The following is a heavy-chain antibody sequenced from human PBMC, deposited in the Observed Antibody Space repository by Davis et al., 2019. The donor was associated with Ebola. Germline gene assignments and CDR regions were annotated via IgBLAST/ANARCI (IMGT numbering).Heavy chain of an antibody. Sequence: AASVKVSCKASGYTFTSYAMHWVRQAPGQRLEWMGWINAGNGNTKYSQKFQGRVTLTRDTSASTAYMELSSLRSEDTAVYYCARALLLGYCSGGSCYGGYYYGMDVWGKGTTVTVSS. J-gene: IGHJ6*04. CDR3: ARALLLGYCSGGSCYGGYYYGMDV. CDR1: GYTFTSYA. CDR2: INAGNGNT. D-gene: IGHD2-15*01. V-gene: IGHV1-3*01.